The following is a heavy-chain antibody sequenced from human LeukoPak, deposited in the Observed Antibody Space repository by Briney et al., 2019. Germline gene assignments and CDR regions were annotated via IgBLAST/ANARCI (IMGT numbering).Heavy chain of an antibody. J-gene: IGHJ4*02. CDR3: ARGSRYFSITMIVVVITTVNFDY. Sequence: ASVKVSCKASGYTFTGYYMHWVRQAPGQGLEWMGWINPNSGGTNYAQKFQGRVTMTRDTSISTAYMELSRLRSDDTAVYYCARGSRYFSITMIVVVITTVNFDYWGQGTLVTVSS. CDR2: INPNSGGT. V-gene: IGHV1-2*02. CDR1: GYTFTGYY. D-gene: IGHD3-22*01.